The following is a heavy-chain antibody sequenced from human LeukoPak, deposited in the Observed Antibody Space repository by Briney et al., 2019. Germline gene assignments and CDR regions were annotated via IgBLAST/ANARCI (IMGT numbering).Heavy chain of an antibody. D-gene: IGHD5-18*01. CDR2: ISYDGSNK. CDR1: GFTFSSYG. CDR3: AKDMAYTAMVTHFDY. V-gene: IGHV3-30*18. J-gene: IGHJ4*02. Sequence: GGSLRLSCAASGFTFSSYGMHWVRQAPGKGLEWVAVISYDGSNKYYADSVKGRFTISRDNSKNTLYLQMNSLRAEDTAVYYCAKDMAYTAMVTHFDYWGQGTLVTVSS.